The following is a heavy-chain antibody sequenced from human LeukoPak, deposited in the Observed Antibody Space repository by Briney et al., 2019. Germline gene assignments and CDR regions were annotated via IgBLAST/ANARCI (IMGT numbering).Heavy chain of an antibody. CDR2: FTWDGGST. D-gene: IGHD1-7*01. V-gene: IGHV3-43*01. J-gene: IGHJ4*02. Sequence: GGSLRLSCAASGFTFDDYTMHWVRQAPGKGLGWVSLFTWDGGSTYNADSVKGRFTISRDNSKNSLYLQMNSLRTEDSALYYCANWNSVGYWGQGTLVTVSS. CDR1: GFTFDDYT. CDR3: ANWNSVGY.